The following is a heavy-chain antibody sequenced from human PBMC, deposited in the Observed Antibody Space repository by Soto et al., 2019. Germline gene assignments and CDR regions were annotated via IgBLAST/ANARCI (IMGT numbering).Heavy chain of an antibody. D-gene: IGHD1-1*01. Sequence: SETLSLTCTVSGGSISSGGYYWSWIRQHPGKGLEWIGYIYYSGSTYYNPSLKSRVTISVDTSKNQFSLKLSSVTAADTAVYYCARLEEDSMYFDYWGQGTLVTVSS. CDR3: ARLEEDSMYFDY. J-gene: IGHJ4*02. CDR1: GGSISSGGYY. V-gene: IGHV4-31*03. CDR2: IYYSGST.